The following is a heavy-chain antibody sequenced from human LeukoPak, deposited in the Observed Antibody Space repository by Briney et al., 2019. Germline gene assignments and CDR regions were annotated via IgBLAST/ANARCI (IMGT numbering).Heavy chain of an antibody. CDR3: ARARDDFWSGYPGGY. D-gene: IGHD3-3*01. CDR2: INPNSGGT. J-gene: IGHJ4*02. Sequence: GASVKVSCKASGYTFTGYYMHWVRQAPGQGLERMGWINPNSGGTNYAQKFQGRVTMTRDTSISTAYMELSRLRSDDTAVYYCARARDDFWSGYPGGYWGQGTLVTVSS. CDR1: GYTFTGYY. V-gene: IGHV1-2*02.